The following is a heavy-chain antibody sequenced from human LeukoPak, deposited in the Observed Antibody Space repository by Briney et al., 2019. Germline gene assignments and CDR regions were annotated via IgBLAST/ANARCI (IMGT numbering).Heavy chain of an antibody. CDR3: ARGPSLVVVTAIPFDY. J-gene: IGHJ4*02. CDR2: INPSGGST. D-gene: IGHD2-21*02. V-gene: IGHV1-46*01. Sequence: ASVKVSCKASGYTFTSYYMHWVRQAPGQGLEWMGIINPSGGSTSYAQKFQGRVTMTRDTSTSTVYMELSSLRSEDMAVYYCARGPSLVVVTAIPFDYWGQGTLVTVSS. CDR1: GYTFTSYY.